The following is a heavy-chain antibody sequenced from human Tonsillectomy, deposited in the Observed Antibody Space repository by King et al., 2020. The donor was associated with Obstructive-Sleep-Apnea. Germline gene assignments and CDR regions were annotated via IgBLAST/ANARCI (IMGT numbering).Heavy chain of an antibody. CDR2: ISGSGGST. J-gene: IGHJ4*02. Sequence: VQLVESGGGLVQPGGSLRLSCAASGLTLSNYAMSWVRQAPGKGLEWVSGISGSGGSTYYADSVKGRFTISRDTSRNTLYLQMNCLRADDTAVYHCTREACSGGSCYSDYWGQGTLVTVSS. D-gene: IGHD2-15*01. CDR1: GLTLSNYA. CDR3: TREACSGGSCYSDY. V-gene: IGHV3-23*04.